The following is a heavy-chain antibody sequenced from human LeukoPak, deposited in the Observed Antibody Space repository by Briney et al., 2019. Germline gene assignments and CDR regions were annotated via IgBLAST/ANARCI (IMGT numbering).Heavy chain of an antibody. D-gene: IGHD4-17*01. Sequence: TGGSLRLSCAVSGFTVSSNYMSWVRQAPGKGLEGVSVMYSGGSTYYADSVKGRFTISRHNSKNTLYLEINSLRPDDTAVYYCARGGGDYNPFDYWGQGTLVTVSS. CDR1: GFTVSSNY. J-gene: IGHJ4*02. V-gene: IGHV3-53*04. CDR2: MYSGGST. CDR3: ARGGGDYNPFDY.